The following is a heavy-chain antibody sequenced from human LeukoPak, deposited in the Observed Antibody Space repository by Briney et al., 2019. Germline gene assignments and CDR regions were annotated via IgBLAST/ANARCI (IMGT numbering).Heavy chain of an antibody. CDR3: ARGRTCYYDSSGSPLFAY. D-gene: IGHD3-22*01. CDR2: ISPNSGDT. V-gene: IGHV1-2*02. Sequence: ASVKVSCKASGGTFSSYAISWVRQAPGQGLEWMGWISPNSGDTKYAQKFEGRVTMTRDTSISTAYMELSRLRSDDTAVYYCARGRTCYYDSSGSPLFAYWGQGTLVTVSS. J-gene: IGHJ4*02. CDR1: GGTFSSYA.